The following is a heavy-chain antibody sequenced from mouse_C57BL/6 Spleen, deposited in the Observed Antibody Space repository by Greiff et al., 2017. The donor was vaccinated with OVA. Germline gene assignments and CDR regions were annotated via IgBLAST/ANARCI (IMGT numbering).Heavy chain of an antibody. Sequence: QVQLKQSGAELARPGASVKLSCKASGYTFTSYGISWVKQRTGQGLEWIGEIYPRSGNTYYNEKFKGKATLTADKSSSTAYMELRSLTSEDSAVYFCARSAYYSNLDYWGQGTTLTVSS. V-gene: IGHV1-81*01. CDR3: ARSAYYSNLDY. CDR1: GYTFTSYG. D-gene: IGHD2-5*01. J-gene: IGHJ2*01. CDR2: IYPRSGNT.